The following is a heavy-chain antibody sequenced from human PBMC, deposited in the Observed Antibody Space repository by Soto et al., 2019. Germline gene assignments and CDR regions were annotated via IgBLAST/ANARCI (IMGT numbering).Heavy chain of an antibody. D-gene: IGHD6-13*01. V-gene: IGHV3-30*18. CDR3: AKDKSSSWTFDY. CDR2: IAYDGSNK. Sequence: QVQLVESGGGVVQPGRSLRLSCAASGFTFCSYGMHWVRQAPGKGLEWVAVIAYDGSNKYYVDSVKGRFTISRDNSKNTLYLQMNSLRAEDTAVYYCAKDKSSSWTFDYWGQGTLVTVSS. J-gene: IGHJ4*02. CDR1: GFTFCSYG.